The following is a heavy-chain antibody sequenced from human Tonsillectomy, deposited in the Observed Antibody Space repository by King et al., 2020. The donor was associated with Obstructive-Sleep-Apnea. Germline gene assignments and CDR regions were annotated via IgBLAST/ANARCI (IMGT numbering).Heavy chain of an antibody. CDR1: GFTFSSYV. V-gene: IGHV3-23*04. D-gene: IGHD3-9*01. CDR3: AKKPPSLTGLAY. Sequence: VQLVESGGGLVQPGGSLRLSCAASGFTFSSYVMSCVRQAPGKGLWCVSGVSGRGDSLYSADSGKGRFTISRDNSKNTLDLKMNSLRAEDSAVYFCAKKPPSLTGLAYWGQGTLVTVSS. J-gene: IGHJ4*02. CDR2: VSGRGDSL.